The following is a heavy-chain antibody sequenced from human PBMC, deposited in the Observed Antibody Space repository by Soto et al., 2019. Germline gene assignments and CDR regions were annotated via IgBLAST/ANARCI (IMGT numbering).Heavy chain of an antibody. CDR3: ARAPDVVPAATHWFDP. CDR2: INHSGST. Sequence: SETLSLTCAVYGGSFSGYYWSWIRQPPGKGLEWIGEINHSGSTNYNPSLKSRVTISVDTSKNQFSLKLSSVTAADTTVYYCARAPDVVPAATHWFDPWGQGTLVTVSS. D-gene: IGHD2-2*01. J-gene: IGHJ5*02. V-gene: IGHV4-34*01. CDR1: GGSFSGYY.